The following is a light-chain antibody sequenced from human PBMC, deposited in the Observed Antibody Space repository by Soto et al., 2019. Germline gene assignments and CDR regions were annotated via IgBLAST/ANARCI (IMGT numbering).Light chain of an antibody. CDR2: YDS. CDR3: QVWDSSSDHP. J-gene: IGLJ2*01. CDR1: NMGSKS. V-gene: IGLV3-21*04. Sequence: SYELTQPPSVSVAPGKTARITCGGNNMGSKSVHWYQQKPGQAPVLVIYYDSDRPSGIPERFSGSNSGNTATLTISRVEAGDEADYYCQVWDSSSDHPFGGGTKVTVL.